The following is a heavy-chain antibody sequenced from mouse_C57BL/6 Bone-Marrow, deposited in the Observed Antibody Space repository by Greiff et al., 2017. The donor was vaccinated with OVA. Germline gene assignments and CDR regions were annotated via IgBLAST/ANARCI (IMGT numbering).Heavy chain of an antibody. V-gene: IGHV12-3*01. CDR3: AGDRSDDPPGYYAMDY. J-gene: IGHJ4*01. CDR1: GFPITSGYY. CDR2: ITHSGET. D-gene: IGHD2-3*01. Sequence: VQLQQSGPGLVKPSQSLFLTCSITGFPITSGYYWIWIRQSPGKPLEWMGYITHSGETFYNPSLQSPISITRETSKNQFFLQLNSVTTEDTAMYYCAGDRSDDPPGYYAMDYWGQGTSVTVSS.